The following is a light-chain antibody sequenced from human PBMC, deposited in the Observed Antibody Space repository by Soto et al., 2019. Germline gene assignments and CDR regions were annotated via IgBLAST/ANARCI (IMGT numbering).Light chain of an antibody. J-gene: IGKJ5*01. CDR3: QQYLNLPLT. V-gene: IGKV1-33*01. CDR1: QSISTY. CDR2: DAS. Sequence: DIQMTQSPPSLSASMGDRVALTCRASQSISTYLNWYQQKPGKAPKLLIYDASNLETGVPSRFSGSGSGTDFTFTISSLQPEDIATYYCQQYLNLPLTFGQGTRLEIK.